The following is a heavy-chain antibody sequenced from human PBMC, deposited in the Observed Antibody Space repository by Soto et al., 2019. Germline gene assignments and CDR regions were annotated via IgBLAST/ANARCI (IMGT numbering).Heavy chain of an antibody. CDR3: AADLSDYDFWSGYYRYYYYGMDV. V-gene: IGHV1-58*01. CDR2: FVVGSGNT. Sequence: SVKVSCKASGFTFTSSAVQWVRQARGQRLEWIGWFVVGSGNTNYAQKFQERVTITRDMSTSTAYMELSSLRSEDTAVYYCAADLSDYDFWSGYYRYYYYGMDVWGQRTTVTVSS. CDR1: GFTFTSSA. D-gene: IGHD3-3*01. J-gene: IGHJ6*02.